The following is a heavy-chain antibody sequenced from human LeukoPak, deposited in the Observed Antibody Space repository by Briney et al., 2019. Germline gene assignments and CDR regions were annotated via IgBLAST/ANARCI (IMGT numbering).Heavy chain of an antibody. CDR1: GFSFSAYW. J-gene: IGHJ4*02. CDR3: ARDYGGSDFDY. CDR2: INQDGSEK. Sequence: GGSLRLSCAVSGFSFSAYWMNWVRRAPGKGLEWVANINQDGSEKHYVDSVKGRFTISRDNAKNSLYLQINSLSAEGTAVYYCARDYGGSDFDYWGQGTLVTVSS. V-gene: IGHV3-7*01. D-gene: IGHD3-16*01.